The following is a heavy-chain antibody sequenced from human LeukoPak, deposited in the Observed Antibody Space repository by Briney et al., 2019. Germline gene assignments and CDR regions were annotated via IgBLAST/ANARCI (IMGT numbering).Heavy chain of an antibody. CDR1: GFTFGDYA. CDR3: ATYRQVLLPFES. V-gene: IGHV3-9*01. D-gene: IGHD2/OR15-2a*01. J-gene: IGHJ4*02. Sequence: SGGSLRLSCAASGFTFGDYAMHWVRQTPGKGLEWVSGISWNGGTKGYADSVRGRFSISRDNSKKSLFLQMNSLRAEDTAIYYCATYRQVLLPFESWGQGTLVTVSS. CDR2: ISWNGGTK.